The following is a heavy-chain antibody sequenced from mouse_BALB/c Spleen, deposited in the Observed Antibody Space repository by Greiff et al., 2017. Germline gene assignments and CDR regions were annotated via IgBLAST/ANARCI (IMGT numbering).Heavy chain of an antibody. Sequence: VQLKESGAELVRPGALVKLSCKASGFNIKDYYMHWVKQRPEQGLEWIGWIDPENGNTIYDPKFQGKASITADTSSNTAYLQLSSLTSEDTAVYYCARASNWGFAYWGQGTLVTVSA. D-gene: IGHD4-1*01. CDR2: IDPENGNT. V-gene: IGHV14-1*02. CDR1: GFNIKDYY. J-gene: IGHJ3*01. CDR3: ARASNWGFAY.